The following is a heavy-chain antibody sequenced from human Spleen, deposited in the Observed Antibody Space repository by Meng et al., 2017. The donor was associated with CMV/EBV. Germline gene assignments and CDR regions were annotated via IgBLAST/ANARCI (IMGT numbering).Heavy chain of an antibody. CDR3: AREAYGDYLDY. J-gene: IGHJ4*02. Sequence: ETLSLTCAASGFTFSSYWMSWVRQAPGKGLEWVANIKQDGSEKYYVDSVKGRFTISRDNAKNSLYLQMNSLRAEDTAVYYCAREAYGDYLDYWGQGTLVTVSS. V-gene: IGHV3-7*01. CDR1: GFTFSSYW. CDR2: IKQDGSEK. D-gene: IGHD4-17*01.